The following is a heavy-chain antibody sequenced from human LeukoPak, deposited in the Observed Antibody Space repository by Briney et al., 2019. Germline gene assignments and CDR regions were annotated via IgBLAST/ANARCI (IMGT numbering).Heavy chain of an antibody. CDR1: GFTFDDYV. CDR3: ARVKGTLIWDDAFDI. V-gene: IGHV3-9*01. J-gene: IGHJ3*02. D-gene: IGHD1-14*01. Sequence: PGRSLRLSCAASGFTFDDYVMHWVRQAPGKGLEWVSGITWNSDTIAYADSVKGRFTISRDNAKNSLYLQMNSLRAEDTAVYYCARVKGTLIWDDAFDIWGQGTMVTVSS. CDR2: ITWNSDTI.